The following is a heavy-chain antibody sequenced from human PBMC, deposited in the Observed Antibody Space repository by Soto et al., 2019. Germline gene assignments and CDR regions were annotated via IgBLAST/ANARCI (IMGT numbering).Heavy chain of an antibody. J-gene: IGHJ4*02. V-gene: IGHV3-23*01. CDR1: GFSLNSYA. CDR2: VRGSAYDT. Sequence: EVQLLESGGGLVQPGGSLRLSCAASGFSLNSYAMTWVRQAPGKGLKWVSTVRGSAYDTYYADSVKGRFTISRDNANNTLYLYLNNLRVEDTAVYYCAKDSARLRITMTWGPTVSQFDHWGQGALVTVSS. CDR3: AKDSARLRITMTWGPTVSQFDH. D-gene: IGHD3-22*01.